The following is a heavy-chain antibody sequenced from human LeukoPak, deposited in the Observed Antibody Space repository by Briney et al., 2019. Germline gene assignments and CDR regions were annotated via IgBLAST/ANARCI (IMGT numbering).Heavy chain of an antibody. Sequence: GGSLRLSCAASGLTVSSNYMSWVRQAPGKGLEWVSVIHTGGSTYYADSVKGRFTISRDNSKNTLYLQMNSLRAEDTAVYYCARGPLPGGNDFWGQGTLVTVSS. CDR2: IHTGGST. CDR1: GLTVSSNY. V-gene: IGHV3-53*01. J-gene: IGHJ4*02. CDR3: ARGPLPGGNDF. D-gene: IGHD3-16*01.